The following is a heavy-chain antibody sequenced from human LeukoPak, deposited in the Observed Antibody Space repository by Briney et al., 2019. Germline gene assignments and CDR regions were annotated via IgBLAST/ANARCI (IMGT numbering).Heavy chain of an antibody. CDR1: GFSFSRYW. CDR3: ARVIVGATADFDY. CDR2: INSDGSST. V-gene: IGHV3-74*01. Sequence: PWGSLRLSCAASGFSFSRYWMHWVRQAPGKGLVWVSRINSDGSSTSYADSVKGRFTISRDNAKNTLYLQMNSLRAEDTAVYYCARVIVGATADFDYWGQGTLVTVSS. J-gene: IGHJ4*02. D-gene: IGHD1-26*01.